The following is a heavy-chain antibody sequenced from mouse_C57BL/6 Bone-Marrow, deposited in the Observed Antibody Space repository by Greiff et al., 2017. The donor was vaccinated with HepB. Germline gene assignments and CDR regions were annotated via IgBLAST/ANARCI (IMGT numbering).Heavy chain of an antibody. CDR2: ISSGGSYT. Sequence: VQLQQSGGDLVKPGGSLKLSCAASGFTFSSYGMSWVRQTPDKRLEWVATISSGGSYTYYPDSVKGRFTISRDNAKNTLYLQMSSLKSEDTAMYYCARRYDGYYFYYAMDYWGQGTSVTVSS. V-gene: IGHV5-6*01. CDR3: ARRYDGYYFYYAMDY. D-gene: IGHD2-3*01. CDR1: GFTFSSYG. J-gene: IGHJ4*01.